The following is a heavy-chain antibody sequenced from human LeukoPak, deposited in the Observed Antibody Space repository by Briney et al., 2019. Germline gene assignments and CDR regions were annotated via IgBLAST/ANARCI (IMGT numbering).Heavy chain of an antibody. CDR2: ISAYNGNT. J-gene: IGHJ3*02. CDR3: ARDHVRTDSQRITMIVVASKAFDI. CDR1: GYTFTSYG. Sequence: GASVKVSCKASGYTFTSYGISWVRQAPGQGLEWMGWISAYNGNTNYAQKLQGRVTMTTDTSTSTAYMELRSLRSDDTAVYYCARDHVRTDSQRITMIVVASKAFDIWGQGTMVTVSS. V-gene: IGHV1-18*01. D-gene: IGHD3-22*01.